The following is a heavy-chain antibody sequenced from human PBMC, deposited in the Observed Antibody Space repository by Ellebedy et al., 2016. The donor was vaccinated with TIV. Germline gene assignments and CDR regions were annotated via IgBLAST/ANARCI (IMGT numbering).Heavy chain of an antibody. V-gene: IGHV1-69*13. Sequence: SVKVSXXASGGTFSSYAISWVRQAPGQGLEWMGGIIPIFGTANYAQKFQGRVTITADESTSTAYMELSSLRSEDTAVYYCARVGYSGYDPLVYFDYWGQGTLVTVSS. CDR3: ARVGYSGYDPLVYFDY. D-gene: IGHD5-12*01. CDR2: IIPIFGTA. J-gene: IGHJ4*02. CDR1: GGTFSSYA.